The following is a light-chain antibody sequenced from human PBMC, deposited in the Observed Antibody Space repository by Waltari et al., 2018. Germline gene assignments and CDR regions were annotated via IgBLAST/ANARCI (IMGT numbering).Light chain of an antibody. J-gene: IGLJ2*01. V-gene: IGLV1-40*01. Sequence: QSVLTPPPSVSGAPGQSVTITCTGSGANIGAGYHVPWYQQLPGKAPKLLIDGTSTRPLGVPDRYFGSQSGTSASLAITGLQAEDGADYYCQSYDTSLSVVFGGGTQLTVL. CDR2: GTS. CDR1: GANIGAGYH. CDR3: QSYDTSLSVV.